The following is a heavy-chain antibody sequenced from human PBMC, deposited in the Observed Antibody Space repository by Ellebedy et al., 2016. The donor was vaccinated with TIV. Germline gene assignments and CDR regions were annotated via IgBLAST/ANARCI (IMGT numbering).Heavy chain of an antibody. CDR3: ATSATFIAGGRADY. CDR2: LSAYNRNT. J-gene: IGHJ4*02. V-gene: IGHV1-18*01. Sequence: AASVKVSCKASGYDFGSYSIAWVRQAPGQAPEWMGGLSAYNRNTHYAQRLQDRVTMTTDTSTSTAYMELRSLRSDDTAVYYCATSATFIAGGRADYWGQGTLVTVSS. CDR1: GYDFGSYS. D-gene: IGHD6-13*01.